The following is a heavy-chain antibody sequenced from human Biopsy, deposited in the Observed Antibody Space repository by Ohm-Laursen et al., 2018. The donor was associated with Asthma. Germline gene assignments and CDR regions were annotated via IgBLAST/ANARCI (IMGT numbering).Heavy chain of an antibody. J-gene: IGHJ6*02. Sequence: SLRLSCSASGFTLTTYAIHWVRQAPGKGLEWVAVISYDGSNKYYADSVKGRFTISRDNSKNTLYLQMNSLRAEDTAVYYCARDKPSHIDYYYGMDVWGQGTTVTVSS. CDR2: ISYDGSNK. CDR3: ARDKPSHIDYYYGMDV. V-gene: IGHV3-30-3*01. CDR1: GFTLTTYA.